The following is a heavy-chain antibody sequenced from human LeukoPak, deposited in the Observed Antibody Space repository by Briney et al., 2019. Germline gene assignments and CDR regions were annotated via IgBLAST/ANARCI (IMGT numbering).Heavy chain of an antibody. CDR1: GGSISSGGYY. J-gene: IGHJ4*02. V-gene: IGHV4-31*03. CDR3: ARLLDSSGYYPFDY. CDR2: IYYSGST. Sequence: PSQTLSLTCTVSGGSISSGGYYWSWIRQHPGKGLEWTGYIYYSGSTYYNPSLKSRVTISVDTSKNQFSLKLSSVTAADTAVYYCARLLDSSGYYPFDYWGQGTLVTVSS. D-gene: IGHD3-22*01.